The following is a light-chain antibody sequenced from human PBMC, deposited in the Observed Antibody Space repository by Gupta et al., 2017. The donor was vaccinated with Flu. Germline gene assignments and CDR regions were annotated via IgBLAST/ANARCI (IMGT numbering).Light chain of an antibody. CDR3: QEYYSTPPYS. Sequence: DIVMTPSPGPLAGALGGGGTIHSRSSQSVLYSSNNKNYLAWYQQRPGQPPKLLIYWASTRESGVSDRFSGSGSGTDFTLTISSLQAEDVAVYYCQEYYSTPPYSFGQGTKLEIK. J-gene: IGKJ2*03. CDR1: QSVLYSSNNKNY. CDR2: WAS. V-gene: IGKV4-1*01.